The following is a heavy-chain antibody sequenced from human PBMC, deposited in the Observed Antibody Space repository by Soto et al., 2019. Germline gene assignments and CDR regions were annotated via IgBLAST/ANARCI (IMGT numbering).Heavy chain of an antibody. D-gene: IGHD3-9*01. Sequence: SETLSLTCAVYGGSFSGYYWSWIRQPPGKGLEWIGEINHSGSTNYNPSLKSRVTISVDTSKNQFSLKLSSVTAADTAVYYCARGRYYDILTGYSANLNWFDPWGQGTLVTVSS. J-gene: IGHJ5*02. V-gene: IGHV4-34*01. CDR3: ARGRYYDILTGYSANLNWFDP. CDR1: GGSFSGYY. CDR2: INHSGST.